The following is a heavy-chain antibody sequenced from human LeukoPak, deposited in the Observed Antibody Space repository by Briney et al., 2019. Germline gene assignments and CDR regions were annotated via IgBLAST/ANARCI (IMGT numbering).Heavy chain of an antibody. CDR1: GLTLSSYG. J-gene: IGHJ4*02. V-gene: IGHV3-33*01. CDR3: ARCSSTSCRDYFDY. D-gene: IGHD2-2*01. CDR2: IWYDGSNK. Sequence: GGSLRLSCAASGLTLSSYGIHWVRQAAGTGLEWVAVIWYDGSNKYYADSVKGRFTISRDNSKNTLYLQMNSLRAEDTAVYYCARCSSTSCRDYFDYWGQGTLVTVSS.